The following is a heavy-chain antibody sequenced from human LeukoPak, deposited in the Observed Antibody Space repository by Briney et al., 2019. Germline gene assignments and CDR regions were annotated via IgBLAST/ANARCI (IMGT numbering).Heavy chain of an antibody. CDR3: AREAYGGNSGGVDY. V-gene: IGHV4-39*07. Sequence: SETLSLTCAVSGDSISSNSYYWGWIRQPPGKGLEWIGSIHYSGSTYYNPSLKSRVTISVDTSRNQFSLKLTSVTAADTAVYYCAREAYGGNSGGVDYWGQGTLVTVSS. J-gene: IGHJ4*02. CDR2: IHYSGST. CDR1: GDSISSNSYY. D-gene: IGHD4-23*01.